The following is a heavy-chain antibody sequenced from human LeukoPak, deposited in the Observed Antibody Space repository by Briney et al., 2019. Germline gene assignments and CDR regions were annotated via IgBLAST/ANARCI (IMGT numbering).Heavy chain of an antibody. J-gene: IGHJ5*02. V-gene: IGHV4-34*01. CDR1: GGSFSGYY. D-gene: IGHD6-13*01. Sequence: SETLSLTCAVYGGSFSGYYWSWIRQPPGKGLEWIGEINHSGITNYNPSLKSRVTISVDTSKNQFSLKLSSVTAADTAVYYCARGHRYSPYWFDPWGQGTLVTVSS. CDR2: INHSGIT. CDR3: ARGHRYSPYWFDP.